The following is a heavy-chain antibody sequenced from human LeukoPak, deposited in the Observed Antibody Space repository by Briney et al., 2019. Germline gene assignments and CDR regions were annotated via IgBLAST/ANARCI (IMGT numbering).Heavy chain of an antibody. V-gene: IGHV6-1*01. CDR3: ARARVAVAGGFDYYYYYGMDV. CDR2: TYYRSKWYN. CDR1: GDSVSSNSAA. Sequence: SQTLSLTCALSGDSVSSNSAAWNWIRQSPSRGLEWLGRTYYRSKWYNDYAVSVKSRITINPDTSKNQFSLQLNSVTPEDTAVYYCARARVAVAGGFDYYYYYGMDVWGKGTTVTVSS. D-gene: IGHD6-19*01. J-gene: IGHJ6*04.